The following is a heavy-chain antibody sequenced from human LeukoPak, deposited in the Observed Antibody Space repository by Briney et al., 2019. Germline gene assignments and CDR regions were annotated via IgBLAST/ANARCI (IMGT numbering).Heavy chain of an antibody. CDR2: ISSSGSTI. V-gene: IGHV3-11*01. J-gene: IGHJ4*02. D-gene: IGHD3-16*01. Sequence: GGSPRLSCAASGFTFSDYYMSWIRQAPGKGLEWVSHISSSGSTIYYADSVKGRFTISRDNAKNSLYLQMNSLRAEDTAVYYCAREVPGGDVFDYWGQGTLVTVSS. CDR3: AREVPGGDVFDY. CDR1: GFTFSDYY.